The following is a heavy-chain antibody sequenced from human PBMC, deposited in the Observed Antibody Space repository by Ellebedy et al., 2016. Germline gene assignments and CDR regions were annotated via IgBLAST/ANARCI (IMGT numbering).Heavy chain of an antibody. Sequence: GESLKISCAASGFTLSDYYVSWIRQAPGKGLEWVSFISISGSTIYYANSVKGRFTISRDNAKNSLYLQMNSLRAEDTAVYYCARGLDMVDYFDYWGQGTLVTVSS. CDR2: ISISGSTI. D-gene: IGHD5-12*01. V-gene: IGHV3-11*01. CDR1: GFTLSDYY. J-gene: IGHJ4*02. CDR3: ARGLDMVDYFDY.